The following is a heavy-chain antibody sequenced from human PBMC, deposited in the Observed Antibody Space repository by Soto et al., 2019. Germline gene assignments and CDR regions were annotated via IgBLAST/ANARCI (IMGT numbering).Heavy chain of an antibody. CDR2: ISSSSSYI. D-gene: IGHD6-19*01. CDR1: GFTFSSYS. Sequence: GSLRLSCAASGFTFSSYSMNWVRQAPGEVLEWVSSISSSSSYIYYADSVKGRFTISRDNAKNSLYLQMNSLRAEDTAVYYCARDFSISYSSRWPHYCEYWGKGTLVTASS. J-gene: IGHJ4*02. V-gene: IGHV3-21*01. CDR3: ARDFSISYSSRWPHYCEY.